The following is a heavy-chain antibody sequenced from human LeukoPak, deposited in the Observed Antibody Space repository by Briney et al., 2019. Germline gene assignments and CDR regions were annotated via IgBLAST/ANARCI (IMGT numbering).Heavy chain of an antibody. D-gene: IGHD1-1*01. J-gene: IGHJ4*02. CDR1: GFTVSSNY. CDR2: IYSGGRT. V-gene: IGHV3-53*01. Sequence: GGSLRLSCAASGFTVSSNYMSWVRQAPGKGLEWVSVIYSGGRTYYADSVKGRFTISRDNSKNTLYLQMNSLRAEDTAVYYCAKGSNNYPDNFDYWGQGTLVTVSS. CDR3: AKGSNNYPDNFDY.